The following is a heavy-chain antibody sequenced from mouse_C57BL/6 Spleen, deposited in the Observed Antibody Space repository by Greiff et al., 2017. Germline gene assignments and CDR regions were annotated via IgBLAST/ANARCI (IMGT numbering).Heavy chain of an antibody. CDR1: GYAFSSYW. CDR2: IYPGDGDT. D-gene: IGHD1-1*01. CDR3: ARDYYGSRGAWFAY. V-gene: IGHV1-80*01. J-gene: IGHJ3*01. Sequence: VQLVESGAELVKPGASVKLSCKASGYAFSSYWMNWVKQRPGQGLEWIGQIYPGDGDTNYNGKFKGKATLTADKSSSTAYMQLSSLTSEDSAVYVCARDYYGSRGAWFAYWGQGTLVTVSA.